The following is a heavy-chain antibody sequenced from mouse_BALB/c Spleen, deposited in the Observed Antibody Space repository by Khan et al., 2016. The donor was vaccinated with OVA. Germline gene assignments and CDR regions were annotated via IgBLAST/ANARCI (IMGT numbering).Heavy chain of an antibody. D-gene: IGHD2-2*01. Sequence: LVKTGASVKISCKTSGYSFTGYYMHWVKQSHGKSLEWIGYISCYNGATTYNQKFKGKATFTVDTYSSTAYMQFNSPTSEDSAVYYCARSHLLWLYAMDYWGQGTSVTVSS. CDR1: GYSFTGYY. V-gene: IGHV1S34*01. CDR3: ARSHLLWLYAMDY. CDR2: ISCYNGAT. J-gene: IGHJ4*01.